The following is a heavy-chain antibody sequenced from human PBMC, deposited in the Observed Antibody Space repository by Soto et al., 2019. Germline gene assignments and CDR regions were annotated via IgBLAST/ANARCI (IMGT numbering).Heavy chain of an antibody. CDR3: ARGKQQLVSRNYYYYGMDV. J-gene: IGHJ6*02. D-gene: IGHD6-13*01. CDR1: GGTFSSYA. V-gene: IGHV1-69*13. Sequence: SVKVSCKASGGTFSSYAISWVRQAPGQGLEWMGGIIPIFGTANYAQKFQGRVTITADESTSTAYMELSSLGSEDTAVYYCARGKQQLVSRNYYYYGMDVWGQGTTVTVSS. CDR2: IIPIFGTA.